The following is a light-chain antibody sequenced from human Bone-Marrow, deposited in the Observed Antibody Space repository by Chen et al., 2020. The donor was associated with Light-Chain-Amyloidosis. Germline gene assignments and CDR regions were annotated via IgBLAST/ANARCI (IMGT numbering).Light chain of an antibody. J-gene: IGKJ5*01. V-gene: IGKV3-20*01. CDR1: QSISSSF. Sequence: ESVLTQSPGTQSVSPGERVTLSCRASQSISSSFLAWYQQKPGQAPRLLIFGATSRATGIPDRFSGSGSGTDFTLTINRLEPEDFAVYYCQQYGSSIAFGQETLLNIK. CDR2: GAT. CDR3: QQYGSSIA.